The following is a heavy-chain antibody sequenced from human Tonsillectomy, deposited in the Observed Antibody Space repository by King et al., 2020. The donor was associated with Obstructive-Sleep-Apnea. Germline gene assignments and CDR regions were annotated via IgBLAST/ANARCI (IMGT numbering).Heavy chain of an antibody. CDR3: AREISENYYDSSGYHFDY. Sequence: VQLQESGPGLVKPSETLSLTCTVSGYSISSGYYWGWIRQPPGKGLEWIRSIYHSGSTYYNPSLQSRVTISVDTSKNQFSLMLSAVTAADTAVYYCAREISENYYDSSGYHFDYWGQGTLVTVSS. V-gene: IGHV4-38-2*02. D-gene: IGHD3-22*01. J-gene: IGHJ4*02. CDR2: IYHSGST. CDR1: GYSISSGYY.